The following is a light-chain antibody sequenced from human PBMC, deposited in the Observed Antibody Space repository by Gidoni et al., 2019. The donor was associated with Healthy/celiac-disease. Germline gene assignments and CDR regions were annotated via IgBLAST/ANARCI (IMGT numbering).Light chain of an antibody. CDR1: QSVSISY. Sequence: DIVLTQSPGTLSLSPEERATLSCRASQSVSISYLAGYQQKPGQAPRLLIYGASSRATGIPDRFSGSGSGTDFTLTISRLEPEDFAVYYCQQYGSSPWTFGQGTKVESK. CDR2: GAS. CDR3: QQYGSSPWT. V-gene: IGKV3-20*01. J-gene: IGKJ1*01.